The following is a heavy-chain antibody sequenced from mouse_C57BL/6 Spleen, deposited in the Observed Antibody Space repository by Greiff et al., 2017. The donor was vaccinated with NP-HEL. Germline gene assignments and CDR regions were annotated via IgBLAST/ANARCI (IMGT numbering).Heavy chain of an antibody. J-gene: IGHJ4*01. CDR2: IYPRSGNT. CDR3: ARWSSYDAMDY. D-gene: IGHD1-1*01. V-gene: IGHV1-81*01. CDR1: GYTFTSYG. Sequence: LVESGAELARPGASVKLSCKASGYTFTSYGISWVKQRTGQGLEWIGEIYPRSGNTYYNEKFKGKATLTADKSSSTAYMELRSLTSEDSAVYFCARWSSYDAMDYWGQGTSVTVSS.